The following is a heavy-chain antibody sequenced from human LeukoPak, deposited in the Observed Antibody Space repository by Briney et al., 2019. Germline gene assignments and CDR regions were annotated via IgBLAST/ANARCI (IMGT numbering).Heavy chain of an antibody. Sequence: PSETLSLTCIVSGGAISSGSYYWGWIRQPPGKGLEWIGSMYYTGGTYNSPSLKSRVTISVDTSKNQFSLKLTSVTAADTAVYYCARAFRMYALHNWFDPWGQGTLVTVSS. J-gene: IGHJ5*02. D-gene: IGHD2-8*01. CDR3: ARAFRMYALHNWFDP. V-gene: IGHV4-39*07. CDR2: MYYTGGT. CDR1: GGAISSGSYY.